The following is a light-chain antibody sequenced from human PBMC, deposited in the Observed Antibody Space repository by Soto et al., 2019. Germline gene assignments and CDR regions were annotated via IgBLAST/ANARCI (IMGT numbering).Light chain of an antibody. CDR3: QQRSNRPLT. V-gene: IGKV1-6*01. Sequence: IQMTQSPSTLSGSVGDRVTITCRASQGIRDDLSWYQQRPGTAPKLLIYAASSLHSGVPSRFSGSGSGTDFTLTISSLQSEDFAVYYCQQRSNRPLTFGQGTRLEIK. CDR1: QGIRDD. CDR2: AAS. J-gene: IGKJ5*01.